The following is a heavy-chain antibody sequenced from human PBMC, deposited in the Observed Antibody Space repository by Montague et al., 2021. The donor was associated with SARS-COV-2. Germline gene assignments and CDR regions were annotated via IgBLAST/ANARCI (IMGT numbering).Heavy chain of an antibody. V-gene: IGHV4-4*07. J-gene: IGHJ4*02. CDR1: GASISGYF. Sequence: SETLSLTCTVSGASISGYFWSWIRLPGGEGLGWIGLIYTSGTTNYKPSPRGGVTISVDTFKNQFSLKVNSVTAADTAVYYCARGDYRGNGDFFDYWGQGTLVTVSS. CDR3: ARGDYRGNGDFFDY. CDR2: IYTSGTT. D-gene: IGHD5-12*01.